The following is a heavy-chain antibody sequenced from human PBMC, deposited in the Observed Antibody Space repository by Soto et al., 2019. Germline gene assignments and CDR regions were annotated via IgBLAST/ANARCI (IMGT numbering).Heavy chain of an antibody. Sequence: GGSLRLSCAASGFTFSSYGMHWVRQAPGKGLEWVAVISCDGSNKYYADSVKGRFTISRDNSKNTLYLQMNSLRAEDTAVYYCANFVVAYWGQGTLVTVSS. CDR1: GFTFSSYG. J-gene: IGHJ4*02. CDR2: ISCDGSNK. D-gene: IGHD2-15*01. CDR3: ANFVVAY. V-gene: IGHV3-30*18.